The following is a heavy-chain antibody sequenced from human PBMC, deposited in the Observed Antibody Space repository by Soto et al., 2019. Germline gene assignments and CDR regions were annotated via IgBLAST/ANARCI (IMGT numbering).Heavy chain of an antibody. J-gene: IGHJ5*02. CDR3: ARARGSWQWGGWFDP. V-gene: IGHV4-61*01. D-gene: IGHD6-13*01. Sequence: ASLSLTCTVSGASFSSGSYYWSWIRQPPGKGLEWIGYIYYSGSTNYNPSLKSRVTISVDTSKNQFSLKLSSVTAADTAVYYCARARGSWQWGGWFDPWGQGTLVTVSS. CDR1: GASFSSGSYY. CDR2: IYYSGST.